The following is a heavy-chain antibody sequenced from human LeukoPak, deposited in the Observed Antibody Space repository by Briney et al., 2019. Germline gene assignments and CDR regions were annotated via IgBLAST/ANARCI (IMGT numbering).Heavy chain of an antibody. CDR1: GGSISSSNW. V-gene: IGHV4-4*02. Sequence: PSGTLSLTCAVSGGSISSSNWWSWVRQPPGKGLEWIGEIYHSGSTNYNPSLKSRVTISVDKSKNQFSLNLSSVTAADTAVYYCARDRRCYDSSAYIRGFDYWGQGTLVTVSS. D-gene: IGHD3-22*01. CDR3: ARDRRCYDSSAYIRGFDY. J-gene: IGHJ4*02. CDR2: IYHSGST.